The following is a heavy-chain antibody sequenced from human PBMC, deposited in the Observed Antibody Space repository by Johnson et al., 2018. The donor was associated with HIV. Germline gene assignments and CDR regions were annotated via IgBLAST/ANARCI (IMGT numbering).Heavy chain of an antibody. CDR1: GFTFSSYG. D-gene: IGHD6-19*01. CDR2: IRYDGSNK. J-gene: IGHJ3*02. Sequence: QVQLVESGGGLVQPGGSLRLSCAASGFTFSSYGMHWVRQAPGKGLEWVAVIRYDGSNKYYADSVKGRFTISRDNSKNTLYLQMNRRGAEDTDVYYCAKPREQWLTRDDAFDIWGQGTMVTVSS. V-gene: IGHV3-30*02. CDR3: AKPREQWLTRDDAFDI.